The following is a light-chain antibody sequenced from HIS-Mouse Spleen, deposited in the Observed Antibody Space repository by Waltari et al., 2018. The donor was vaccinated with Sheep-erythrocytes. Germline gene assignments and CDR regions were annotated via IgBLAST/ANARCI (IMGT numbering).Light chain of an antibody. CDR3: QQYYSTLT. J-gene: IGKJ4*01. Sequence: DIVMTQSPDSLAVSLGERATINCKSSQSVLYRSNNKNYLAWYQQKPGQPPKLLIYWASTRESGVPDRFSGSGSGTDFTLNISSLQAEDVAVYYCQQYYSTLTFGGGTKVEIK. V-gene: IGKV4-1*01. CDR2: WAS. CDR1: QSVLYRSNNKNY.